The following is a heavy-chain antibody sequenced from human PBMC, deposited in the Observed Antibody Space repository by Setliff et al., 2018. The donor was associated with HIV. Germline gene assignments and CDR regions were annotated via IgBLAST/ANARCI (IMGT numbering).Heavy chain of an antibody. J-gene: IGHJ5*02. CDR2: ILHSGST. Sequence: KPPETLSLTSAVYVWSSSDYYWSWIRQPPGKGLEWIGEILHSGSTNYNPSLKSQFTISVDTSKNQFSLKLSSVTASDTAVYYCARMYRIAARPKWFDPWGQGTLVTVSS. V-gene: IGHV4-34*12. CDR1: VWSSSDYY. D-gene: IGHD6-6*01. CDR3: ARMYRIAARPKWFDP.